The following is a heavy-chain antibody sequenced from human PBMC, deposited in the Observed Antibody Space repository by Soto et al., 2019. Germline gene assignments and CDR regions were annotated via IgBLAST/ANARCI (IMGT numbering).Heavy chain of an antibody. CDR3: ARDEYGSNSGSPYNY. Sequence: EVQLVESGGGLVQPGGSLRLSCAASRFTFSSYWMSWVRQAPGKGLEWVGNAKPDGGETYYVDSVRGRFTISRDNAKNSLYLQMNSRRAEDTAVYYCARDEYGSNSGSPYNYWGQGTLVSVSS. V-gene: IGHV3-7*04. CDR2: AKPDGGET. CDR1: RFTFSSYW. J-gene: IGHJ4*02. D-gene: IGHD4-17*01.